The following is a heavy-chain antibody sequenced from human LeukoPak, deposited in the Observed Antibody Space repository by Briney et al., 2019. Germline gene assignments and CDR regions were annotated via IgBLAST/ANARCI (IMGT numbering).Heavy chain of an antibody. CDR3: AKDFRIGYSAHFDY. Sequence: GGSLRLSCVGSGFTFRSHAMSWVRQAPEKGLEFVSGIYENGGTTYYADSVKGRFSISRDNSKNTLYLQTDSLRGEDTAVYYCAKDFRIGYSAHFDYWGQGALVTVSS. J-gene: IGHJ4*02. V-gene: IGHV3-23*01. CDR2: IYENGGTT. CDR1: GFTFRSHA. D-gene: IGHD2-21*01.